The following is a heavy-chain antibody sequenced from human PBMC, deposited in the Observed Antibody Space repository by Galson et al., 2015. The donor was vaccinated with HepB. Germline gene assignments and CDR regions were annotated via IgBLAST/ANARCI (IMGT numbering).Heavy chain of an antibody. CDR3: AKGRPERPPEHRGYDLPDY. D-gene: IGHD5-12*01. J-gene: IGHJ4*02. Sequence: SLRLSCAASGFTFSSYAMNWVRQAPGKGLGWVSGIGVNDGSIYYANSVKGRFTISRDNSKNTLYLQVNSLRVEDTAIYYCAKGRPERPPEHRGYDLPDYWGQGTLVTVSS. CDR2: IGVNDGSI. CDR1: GFTFSSYA. V-gene: IGHV3-23*01.